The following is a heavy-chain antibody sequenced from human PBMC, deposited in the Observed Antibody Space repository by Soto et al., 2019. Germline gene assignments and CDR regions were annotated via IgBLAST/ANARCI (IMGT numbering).Heavy chain of an antibody. CDR1: GGSISSGDYY. CDR2: VHSSGST. V-gene: IGHV4-30-4*01. Sequence: QVQLQESGPGLVKPSQTLSLTCTVSGGSISSGDYYWSWIRQPPGKGLEWVGYVHSSGSTNYNPSLKSRITMSVDTSKDQFSLNLSSVTAADTAVYYCARSMAVTHSLFDYWGQATLVTVSS. CDR3: ARSMAVTHSLFDY. J-gene: IGHJ4*02. D-gene: IGHD6-19*01.